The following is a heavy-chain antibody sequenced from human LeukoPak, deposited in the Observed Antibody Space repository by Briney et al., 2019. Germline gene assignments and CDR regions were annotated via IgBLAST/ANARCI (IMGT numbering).Heavy chain of an antibody. V-gene: IGHV3-9*01. J-gene: IGHJ4*02. D-gene: IGHD3-10*01. CDR2: ISWNSGSI. CDR3: ARTTMVRGVQLPYFGY. Sequence: GGSLRLSCAASGFTFDDYAMHWVRQAPGKGLEWVSGISWNSGSIGYADSVKGRFTISRDNAKNSLYLQMNSLRAEDTAVYYCARTTMVRGVQLPYFGYWGQGTLVTVSS. CDR1: GFTFDDYA.